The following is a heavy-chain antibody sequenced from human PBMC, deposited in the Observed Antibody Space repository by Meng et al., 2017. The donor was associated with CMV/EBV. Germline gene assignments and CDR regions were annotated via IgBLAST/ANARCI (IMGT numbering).Heavy chain of an antibody. CDR2: TNPKRGDS. D-gene: IGHD1-7*01. CDR1: GYRFTGYY. Sequence: ASVKVSCKASGYRFTGYYVNWVRQAPGQGPEWMGWTNPKRGDSQFAQNFQGRVSMNRDTSISTFFMELNRLTSDDTAVYYCARDPGRPGTHWYFDLWGRGTLVTVSS. CDR3: ARDPGRPGTHWYFDL. J-gene: IGHJ2*01. V-gene: IGHV1-2*02.